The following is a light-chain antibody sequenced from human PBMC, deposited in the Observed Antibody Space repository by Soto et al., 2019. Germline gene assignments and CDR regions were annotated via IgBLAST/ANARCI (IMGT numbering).Light chain of an antibody. J-gene: IGKJ1*01. CDR3: MDDSHSWT. Sequence: DVVLTQSPLSLPVTLGQPASISCRSSQSLVYSDGNTYLYWFHQRPGQPPRRLIYKVFNRDSGVPERFSGSGSGTDFTLEISRVEAEDVGVYYCMDDSHSWTFGQGTRVEIK. V-gene: IGKV2-30*01. CDR1: QSLVYSDGNTY. CDR2: KVF.